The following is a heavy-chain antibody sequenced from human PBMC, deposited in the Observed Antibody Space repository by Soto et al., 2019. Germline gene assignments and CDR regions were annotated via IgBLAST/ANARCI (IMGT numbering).Heavy chain of an antibody. CDR3: ARSYNYGSYWYFDL. D-gene: IGHD3-10*01. Sequence: ASVKVSCKASGYTFSDYGITWVRQAPGQGLEWMGWISISSGNTHFEESLQGRVTMTSDKTSTAYMELWRLRSDDSAMYYCARSYNYGSYWYFDLWGRGTLVTVSA. CDR1: GYTFSDYG. J-gene: IGHJ2*01. V-gene: IGHV1-18*04. CDR2: ISISSGNT.